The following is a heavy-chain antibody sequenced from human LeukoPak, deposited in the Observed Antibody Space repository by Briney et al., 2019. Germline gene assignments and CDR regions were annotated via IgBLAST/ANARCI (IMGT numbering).Heavy chain of an antibody. J-gene: IGHJ4*02. D-gene: IGHD6-19*01. CDR2: INHIVNT. Sequence: TLSLTCALYGGSPAVYYCSWIRPPPGKGLEWIGEINHIVNTNYNPSLKSLVTISVDTSKDQFSLKLSSVTAADTAVYYCARGLSCWYGGAYDYWGQGTRVTVSS. V-gene: IGHV4-34*01. CDR1: GGSPAVYY. CDR3: ARGLSCWYGGAYDY.